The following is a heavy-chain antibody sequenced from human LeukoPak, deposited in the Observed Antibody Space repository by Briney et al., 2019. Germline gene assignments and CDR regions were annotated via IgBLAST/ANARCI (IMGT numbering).Heavy chain of an antibody. V-gene: IGHV3-23*01. J-gene: IGHJ4*02. Sequence: GGSLRLSCAASGFTFSNYGMSWLRQAPGKGLEGVSSISGSGDSTYYADSVKGRFTISRDNSKNTLYLQMNSLRAEDTAVYYCAKTAGIAAAADFDYWGQGTLVTVSS. CDR2: ISGSGDST. D-gene: IGHD6-13*01. CDR3: AKTAGIAAAADFDY. CDR1: GFTFSNYG.